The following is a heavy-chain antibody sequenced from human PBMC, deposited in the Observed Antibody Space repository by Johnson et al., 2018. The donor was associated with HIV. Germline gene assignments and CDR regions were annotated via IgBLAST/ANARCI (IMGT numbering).Heavy chain of an antibody. CDR1: GFTSSSYA. J-gene: IGHJ3*02. CDR3: ARELRLGRYSYGSGFSAFDI. V-gene: IGHV3-30*04. CDR2: ISYDGSNK. D-gene: IGHD5-18*01. Sequence: QVQVVESGGGVVQPGRSLRLSCAASGFTSSSYAMHWVRQAPGKGLEWVAVISYDGSNKYYADSVKGRFTISRDNAKNSLYLQMNSLRAEDTAVYYCARELRLGRYSYGSGFSAFDIWGQGTMVTVSS.